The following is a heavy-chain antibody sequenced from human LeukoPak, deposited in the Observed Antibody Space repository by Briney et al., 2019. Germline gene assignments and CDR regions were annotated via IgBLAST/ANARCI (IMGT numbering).Heavy chain of an antibody. V-gene: IGHV3-30-3*01. D-gene: IGHD5-24*01. J-gene: IGHJ6*03. Sequence: GGSLRLSCAASGSTFSSYAMHWVRQAPGKGLEWVAVISYDGSNKYYADSVKGRFTISRDNSKNTLYLQMNSLRAEDTAVYYCARARIEVGWPYYYYMDVWGKGTTVTVSS. CDR3: ARARIEVGWPYYYYMDV. CDR2: ISYDGSNK. CDR1: GSTFSSYA.